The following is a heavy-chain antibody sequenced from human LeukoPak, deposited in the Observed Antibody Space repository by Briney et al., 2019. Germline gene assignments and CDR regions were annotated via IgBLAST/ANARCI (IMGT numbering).Heavy chain of an antibody. D-gene: IGHD4-17*01. Sequence: GGSLRLSCAASGFTFNNYNMNWVRQTPGKGLEWVSSITRDSIYTFYADSVRGRFTISRDNAKNLLSLQMNSLRAEDTAVYYCARDPYNGYYGDDYYYYMDVWGKGTTVTVSS. CDR1: GFTFNNYN. J-gene: IGHJ6*03. V-gene: IGHV3-21*01. CDR2: ITRDSIYT. CDR3: ARDPYNGYYGDDYYYYMDV.